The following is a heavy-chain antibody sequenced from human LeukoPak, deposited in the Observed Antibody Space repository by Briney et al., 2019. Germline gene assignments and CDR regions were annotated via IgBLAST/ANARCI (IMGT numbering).Heavy chain of an antibody. D-gene: IGHD5-18*01. CDR3: ARHEAISGYTYGYWFDP. CDR1: GGSITTYY. CDR2: ISYSGST. Sequence: PSETLSLTCTVSGGSITTYYWSWIRQPPGKGLEWIGYISYSGSTNYNPSLKSRVTMSVDTSKNQFSLKLSSVTAADAAVYYCARHEAISGYTYGYWFDPWGQGTLVTVSS. J-gene: IGHJ5*02. V-gene: IGHV4-59*08.